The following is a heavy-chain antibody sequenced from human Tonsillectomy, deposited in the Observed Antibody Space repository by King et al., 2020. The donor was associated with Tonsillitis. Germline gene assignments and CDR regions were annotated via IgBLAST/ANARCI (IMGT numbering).Heavy chain of an antibody. V-gene: IGHV6-1*01. CDR1: GDSVSSNSAA. Sequence: VQLQQSGPGLVKPSQTLSLTCAISGDSVSSNSAAWNWIRQSPSRGLEWLGRTYYRSKWYNDYAVSVISRITINPDTSKNQFSLQLHSVTPEDTAVYYCEREGGSRYSFPGYSHYMDVWRKGTTVTVPS. CDR3: EREGGSRYSFPGYSHYMDV. D-gene: IGHD3-22*01. J-gene: IGHJ6*03. CDR2: TYYRSKWYN.